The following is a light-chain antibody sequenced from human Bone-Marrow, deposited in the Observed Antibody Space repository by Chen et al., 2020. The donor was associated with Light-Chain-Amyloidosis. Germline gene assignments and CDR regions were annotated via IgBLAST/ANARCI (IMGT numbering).Light chain of an antibody. CDR3: NAYTSSSAYFV. CDR2: NVN. Sequence: QSALTQPAAVSGSPGQSLNIACSGTSSDGGGYNYVPWYQQHPGQAPKLMIYNVNYRPSGVSSRFSGSKSDNTASLTISGLQAEDEADYFCNAYTSSSAYFVFGTGTKVTVL. CDR1: SSDGGGYNY. J-gene: IGLJ1*01. V-gene: IGLV2-14*03.